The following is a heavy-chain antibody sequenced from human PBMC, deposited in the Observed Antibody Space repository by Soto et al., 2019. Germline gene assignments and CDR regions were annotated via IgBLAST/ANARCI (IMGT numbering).Heavy chain of an antibody. V-gene: IGHV4-30-4*01. CDR2: IYYSGST. J-gene: IGHJ6*02. Sequence: KSSETLSLTCTVSGGSISSSSYYWGWIRQPPGKGLEWIGYIYYSGSTYYNPSLKSRVTISVDTSKNQFSLKLSSVTAADTAVYYCARDNYYYGMDVWGQGTTVTVSS. CDR3: ARDNYYYGMDV. CDR1: GGSISSSSYY.